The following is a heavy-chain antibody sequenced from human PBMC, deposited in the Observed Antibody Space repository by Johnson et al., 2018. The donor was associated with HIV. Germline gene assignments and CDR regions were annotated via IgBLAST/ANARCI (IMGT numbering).Heavy chain of an antibody. CDR2: ISYDGSNK. CDR3: ANWGCGNAFDI. CDR1: GFTFSSYA. J-gene: IGHJ3*02. V-gene: IGHV3-30-3*01. Sequence: QVQLVESGGGVVQPGRSLRLSCAASGFTFSSYAMHWVRQAPGKGLEWVAVISYDGSNKYYADSVKGRFTISRDNSKNTLYLQMNSLRAEDTAVYYCANWGCGNAFDIWGQGTMVTVSS. D-gene: IGHD7-27*01.